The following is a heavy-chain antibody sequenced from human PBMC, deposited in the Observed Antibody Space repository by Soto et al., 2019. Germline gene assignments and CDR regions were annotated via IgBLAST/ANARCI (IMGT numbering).Heavy chain of an antibody. J-gene: IGHJ4*02. V-gene: IGHV3-23*01. D-gene: IGHD4-17*01. CDR1: RFSSNSYA. CDR3: GKDPEGMPAVTTSVDY. CDR2: ISGSGGST. Sequence: GGPPRLSCAACRFSSNSYAQSWARPAPGKGLEWVSAISGSGGSTYYADSVKGRFTISRDNAKNTLYLQMNSLRAEDTAVYYCGKDPEGMPAVTTSVDYWCQGTLVTFSS.